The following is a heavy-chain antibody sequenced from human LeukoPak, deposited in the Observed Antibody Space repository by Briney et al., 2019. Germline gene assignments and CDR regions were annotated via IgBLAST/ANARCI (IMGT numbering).Heavy chain of an antibody. CDR2: ISGSGGST. CDR3: AKSRMTTVRTGFDY. CDR1: GFTFSSYA. Sequence: GGSLRLLCAASGFTFSSYAISWVRQAPGKGLEWVSAISGSGGSTYYADSVKGRLTISRDNSKNTLYLQMNSLRAEDTAVYYCAKSRMTTVRTGFDYWGQGTLVTVSS. J-gene: IGHJ4*02. V-gene: IGHV3-23*01. D-gene: IGHD4-17*01.